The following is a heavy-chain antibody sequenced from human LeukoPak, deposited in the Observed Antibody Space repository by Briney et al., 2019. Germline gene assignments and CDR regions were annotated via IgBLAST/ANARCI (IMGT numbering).Heavy chain of an antibody. V-gene: IGHV3-30*02. J-gene: IGHJ4*02. CDR2: IRYDGSNK. D-gene: IGHD2-2*01. CDR1: GFTFSSYG. CDR3: EKGGGGYCSSTSCYFY. Sequence: PGGSLRLSCAASGFTFSSYGMHWVRQAPGKGLEWVAFIRYDGSNKYYADSVKGRFTISRDNSKNTLYLQMNSLRAEDTAVYYCEKGGGGYCSSTSCYFYWGQGTLVTVSS.